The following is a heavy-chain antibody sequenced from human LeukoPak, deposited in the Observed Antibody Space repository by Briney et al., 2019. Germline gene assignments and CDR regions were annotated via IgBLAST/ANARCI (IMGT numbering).Heavy chain of an antibody. Sequence: SETLSLTCTVSGDSISSYYWSWLRQPPPKGLEWVGYIYHSGNTNPNPSLNSRVTISVDTTKIQFSMNLSSVTAADTAVSYCARLIAVGYNWFDPWGQGTLVTVSS. J-gene: IGHJ5*02. CDR1: GDSISSYY. CDR2: IYHSGNT. CDR3: ARLIAVGYNWFDP. V-gene: IGHV4-59*08. D-gene: IGHD3-16*02.